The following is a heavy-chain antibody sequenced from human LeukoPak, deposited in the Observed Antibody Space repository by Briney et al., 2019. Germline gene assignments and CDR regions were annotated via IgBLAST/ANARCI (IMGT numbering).Heavy chain of an antibody. D-gene: IGHD7-27*01. Sequence: SQTLSLTFAISGDSVSINSAAWNWIRQSPSRGLEWLGRTYYRSKWYNNYAVSVKSRITINPDTSKNQFSLQLNSVTPEDTAVYYCTREYDLGTPVEYLDYWGQGTPVTVSS. J-gene: IGHJ4*02. CDR3: TREYDLGTPVEYLDY. CDR1: GDSVSINSAA. V-gene: IGHV6-1*01. CDR2: TYYRSKWYN.